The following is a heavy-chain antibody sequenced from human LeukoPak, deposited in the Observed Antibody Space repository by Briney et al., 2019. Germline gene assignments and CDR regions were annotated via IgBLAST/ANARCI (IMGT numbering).Heavy chain of an antibody. CDR3: ARDIRPGDRAVGY. D-gene: IGHD2-15*01. V-gene: IGHV3-9*01. CDR2: ISWNSDTI. CDR1: GFIFDDYA. J-gene: IGHJ4*02. Sequence: GGSLRLSCAASGFIFDDYAMHWVRQAPGKGLEWVSGISWNSDTIGYADSVKGRFTISRDNAKNSLYLQMNSLRAEDTALYYCARDIRPGDRAVGYWGQGTLVTVSS.